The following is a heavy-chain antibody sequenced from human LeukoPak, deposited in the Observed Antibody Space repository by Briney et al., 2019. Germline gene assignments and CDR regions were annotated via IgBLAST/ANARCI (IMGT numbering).Heavy chain of an antibody. CDR2: ISGSGGST. V-gene: IGHV3-23*01. CDR3: AKRRSMVGYFDY. CDR1: GFTFSSYG. Sequence: TGGSLRLSCAASGFTFSSYGMSWVRQAPGKGLEWVSAISGSGGSTKYADSVKGRFTISRDNSKNTLYLQMNSLRAEDTAVYYCAKRRSMVGYFDYWGQGTLVTVSS. D-gene: IGHD3-10*01. J-gene: IGHJ4*02.